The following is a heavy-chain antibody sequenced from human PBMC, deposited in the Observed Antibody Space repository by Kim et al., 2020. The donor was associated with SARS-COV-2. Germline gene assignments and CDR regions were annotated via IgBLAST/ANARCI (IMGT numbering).Heavy chain of an antibody. CDR1: GFTFSSYS. CDR3: TRDPEALDY. CDR2: IHRGGTTI. V-gene: IGHV3-48*02. J-gene: IGHJ4*02. Sequence: GGSLRLSCAASGFTFSSYSMNWVRQAPGKGLEWASYIHRGGTTIYYADSVKGRFTISRDNAKNSLYLQMSSLRDDDTAVYYCTRDPEALDYWGQGTLVTV.